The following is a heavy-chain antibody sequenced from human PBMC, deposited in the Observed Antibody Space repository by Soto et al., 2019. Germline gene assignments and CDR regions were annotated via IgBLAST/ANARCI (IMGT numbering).Heavy chain of an antibody. Sequence: GESLKISCKGSGYSFTSYWIGWVRQMPGKGLEWMGIIYPGDSDTRYSPSFQGQVTISADKFISTAYLQWSSLKASDTAMYYCARQYYYDSSGRGTIDYWGQGTLVTVSS. CDR2: IYPGDSDT. V-gene: IGHV5-51*01. J-gene: IGHJ4*02. CDR3: ARQYYYDSSGRGTIDY. CDR1: GYSFTSYW. D-gene: IGHD3-22*01.